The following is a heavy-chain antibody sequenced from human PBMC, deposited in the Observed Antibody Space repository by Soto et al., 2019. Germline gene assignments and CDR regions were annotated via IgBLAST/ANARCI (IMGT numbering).Heavy chain of an antibody. V-gene: IGHV4-34*01. CDR3: ARQLVRPYYYGMDV. D-gene: IGHD3-10*01. CDR1: GGSFSGYY. Sequence: SETLSLTCAVYGGSFSGYYWSWIRQPPGKGLEWIGEINHSGSTNYNPSLKSRVTISVDTSKNQFSLKLSSVTAADTAVYYCARQLVRPYYYGMDVWGQGTTVTVSS. CDR2: INHSGST. J-gene: IGHJ6*02.